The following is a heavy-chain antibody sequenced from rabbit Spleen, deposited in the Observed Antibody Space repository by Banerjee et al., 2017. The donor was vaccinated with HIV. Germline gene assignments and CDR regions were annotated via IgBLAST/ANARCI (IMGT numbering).Heavy chain of an antibody. CDR2: INSNSGNA. J-gene: IGHJ4*01. Sequence: QEQLEESGGGLVKPEGSLTLTCTASGFSFSNKAVLCWVRQAPGKGLEWIACINSNSGNAVYANWAKGRFSISKTSSTTVTLQMTSLTAADTATYFCARGSAAMTMVITGFYLNLWGPGTLVTVS. CDR3: ARGSAAMTMVITGFYLNL. CDR1: GFSFSNKAV. V-gene: IGHV1S45*01. D-gene: IGHD2-1*01.